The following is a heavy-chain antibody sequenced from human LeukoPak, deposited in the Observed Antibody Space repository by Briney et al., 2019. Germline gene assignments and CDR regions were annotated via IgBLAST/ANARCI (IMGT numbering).Heavy chain of an antibody. CDR2: ISGSGGST. CDR3: AKGVTTVTPYFDY. CDR1: GFTFSTYA. D-gene: IGHD4-11*01. J-gene: IGHJ4*02. Sequence: PGGSLRLSCAASGFTFSTYAMSWVRQAPGKGLEWVSAISGSGGSTYYADSVKGRFTISRDNSKNTLYLQMNSLSAEDTVVYYCAKGVTTVTPYFDYWGQGTLVTVSS. V-gene: IGHV3-23*01.